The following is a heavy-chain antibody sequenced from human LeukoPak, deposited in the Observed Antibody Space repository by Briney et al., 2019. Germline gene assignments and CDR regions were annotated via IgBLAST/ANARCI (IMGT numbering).Heavy chain of an antibody. Sequence: SETLSLTRAVYGGSFSGYYWSWIRQPPGKGLEWIGEINHSGSTNYNPSLKSRVTISVDTSKNQFSLKLSSVTAADTAVYYCAISPSLYYDFWSGYYPSGWFDPWGQGTLVTVSS. CDR2: INHSGST. J-gene: IGHJ5*02. CDR3: AISPSLYYDFWSGYYPSGWFDP. CDR1: GGSFSGYY. V-gene: IGHV4-34*01. D-gene: IGHD3-3*01.